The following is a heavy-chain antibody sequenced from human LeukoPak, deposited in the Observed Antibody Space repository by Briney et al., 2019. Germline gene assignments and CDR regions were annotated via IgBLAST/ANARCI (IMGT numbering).Heavy chain of an antibody. CDR3: ARGSPYYYDSSGLLYYFDY. J-gene: IGHJ4*02. CDR2: ISAYNGNT. CDR1: GYIFTSYG. Sequence: GASVKVSCKASGYIFTSYGISWVRQAPGQGLEWMGWISAYNGNTNYAQKLQGRVTMTTDTSTSTAYMELRSLRSGDTAVYYCARGSPYYYDSSGLLYYFDYWGQGTLVTVSS. D-gene: IGHD3-22*01. V-gene: IGHV1-18*01.